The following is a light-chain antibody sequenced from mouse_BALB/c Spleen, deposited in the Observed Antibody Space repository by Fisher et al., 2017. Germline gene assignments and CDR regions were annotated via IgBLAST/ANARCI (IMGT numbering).Light chain of an antibody. Sequence: IVLTQSTAIMSASPGEKVTMTCSASSSVSSSYLYWYQQKSGSSPKLWIYSISNLASGVPARFSGSGSGTSYSLTISRVEAEDAATYYCQQWSSNPRTFGGGAKLEIK. CDR1: SSVSSSY. J-gene: IGKJ1*01. V-gene: IGKV4-79*01. CDR2: SIS. CDR3: QQWSSNPRT.